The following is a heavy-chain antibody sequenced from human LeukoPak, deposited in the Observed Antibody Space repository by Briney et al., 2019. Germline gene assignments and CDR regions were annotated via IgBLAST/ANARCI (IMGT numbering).Heavy chain of an antibody. CDR2: ISGSGGST. Sequence: PGGSLRLSCAASGFTFNTYAMGWVRQAPGKGLEWVSAISGSGGSTDYSDSVKGRFTISRDNSKNTLYLQMNSLRAEDTAVYYCAKPSSGWYLLDYWGQGTLVTVSS. J-gene: IGHJ4*02. V-gene: IGHV3-23*01. CDR1: GFTFNTYA. CDR3: AKPSSGWYLLDY. D-gene: IGHD6-19*01.